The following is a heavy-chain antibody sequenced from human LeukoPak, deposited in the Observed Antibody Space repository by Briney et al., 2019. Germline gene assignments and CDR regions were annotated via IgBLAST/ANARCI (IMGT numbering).Heavy chain of an antibody. CDR2: IYYSGST. D-gene: IGHD2-2*02. V-gene: IGHV4-59*01. Sequence: SETLSLTCTVSGGSPSSYYWSWIRHPPGKGLEWIGYIYYSGSTNYNPSLKSRVTISVDTSKNQFSLKLSSVTAADTAVYYCARGAATAATPFDYWGQGTLVTVSS. CDR3: ARGAATAATPFDY. J-gene: IGHJ4*02. CDR1: GGSPSSYY.